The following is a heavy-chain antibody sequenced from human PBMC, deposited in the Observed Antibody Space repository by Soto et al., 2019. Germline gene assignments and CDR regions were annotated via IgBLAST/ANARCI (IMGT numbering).Heavy chain of an antibody. J-gene: IGHJ5*02. D-gene: IGHD4-17*01. CDR1: GVSISSSNW. Sequence: SETLSLTCAVSGVSISSSNWWSWVRQPPGKGLEWIGEIYHSGSTNYNPSLKSRVTISVDKSKNQFSLKLSSVTAADTAVYYCARVWTTVTNWFDPWGQGTLVTVS. V-gene: IGHV4-4*02. CDR3: ARVWTTVTNWFDP. CDR2: IYHSGST.